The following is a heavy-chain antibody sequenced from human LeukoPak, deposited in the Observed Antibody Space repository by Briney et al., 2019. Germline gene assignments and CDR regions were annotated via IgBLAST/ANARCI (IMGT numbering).Heavy chain of an antibody. Sequence: PGGSLRLSCAASGFTFSSYATSWVRQAPGKGLEWVSAISASGADTYYADSVKGRFTISRDTSKNTVYLQMNSLRDEDTAVYYCAKQLDSGNFYPTGDDYWGQGTLVTVPS. CDR1: GFTFSSYA. V-gene: IGHV3-23*01. J-gene: IGHJ4*02. CDR3: AKQLDSGNFYPTGDDY. D-gene: IGHD3-10*01. CDR2: ISASGADT.